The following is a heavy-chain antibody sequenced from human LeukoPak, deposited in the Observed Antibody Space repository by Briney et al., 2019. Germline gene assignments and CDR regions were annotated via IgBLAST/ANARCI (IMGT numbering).Heavy chain of an antibody. J-gene: IGHJ4*02. CDR3: ARHECGGSCYPEDY. V-gene: IGHV4-59*08. CDR1: GGSISSYY. Sequence: PSETLSLTCTVSGGSISSYYWSWIRQPPGKGLEWIRYIYYTGTTNYNPSLESRVTISVDTSKNQFSLKLSSVTAADTAVYFCARHECGGSCYPEDYWGQGTLVTVSS. D-gene: IGHD2-15*01. CDR2: IYYTGTT.